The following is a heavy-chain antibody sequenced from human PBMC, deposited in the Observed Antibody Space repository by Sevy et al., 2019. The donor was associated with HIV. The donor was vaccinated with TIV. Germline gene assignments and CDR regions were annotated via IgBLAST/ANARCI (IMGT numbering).Heavy chain of an antibody. J-gene: IGHJ4*01. CDR2: FYHTGTT. Sequence: SETLSLTCAVSDYTVTSGYHWGWIRQPPGKGLQWIGTFYHTGTTYYNPSLKSRVTIAIDTSKNQFSLKLNSVTAADTAVYYCANTLECYKVDYWGHGTLVTVSS. CDR3: ANTLECYKVDY. CDR1: DYTVTSGYH. V-gene: IGHV4-38-2*01. D-gene: IGHD2-21*01.